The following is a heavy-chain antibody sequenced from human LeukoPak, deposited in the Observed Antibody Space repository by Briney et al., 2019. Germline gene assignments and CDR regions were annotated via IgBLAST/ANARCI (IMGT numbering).Heavy chain of an antibody. CDR2: IYYSGST. Sequence: SETLSLTCTVSGGSISSSSYYWGWIRQPPGKWLEWIGSIYYSGSTYYNPSLKSRVTISVDTSKNQFPLKLSSVTAADTAVYYCARVDSGSYSFDPWGQGTQVTVSS. V-gene: IGHV4-39*06. J-gene: IGHJ5*02. CDR1: GGSISSSSYY. D-gene: IGHD1-26*01. CDR3: ARVDSGSYSFDP.